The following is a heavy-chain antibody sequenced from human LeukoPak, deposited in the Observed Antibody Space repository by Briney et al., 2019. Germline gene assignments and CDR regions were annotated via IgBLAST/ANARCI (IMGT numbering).Heavy chain of an antibody. V-gene: IGHV4-59*01. CDR3: ARCLSGDWYFDL. CDR2: IYYSGST. Sequence: SETLSLTCTVSGGSISSYYWSWIRQPPGKGLEWIGYIYYSGSTNYNPSLKSRVTISVDTSKNQFSLKLSSVTAADTAVYYCARCLSGDWYFDLWGRGTLVTVSS. D-gene: IGHD7-27*01. J-gene: IGHJ2*01. CDR1: GGSISSYY.